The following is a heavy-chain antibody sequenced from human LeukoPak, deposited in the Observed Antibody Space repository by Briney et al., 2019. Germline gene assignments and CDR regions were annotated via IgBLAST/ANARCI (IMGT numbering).Heavy chain of an antibody. D-gene: IGHD3-10*01. CDR2: IYHSGST. CDR1: GGSISSSNW. J-gene: IGHJ4*02. CDR3: ARDRYGSGSYKDY. V-gene: IGHV4-4*02. Sequence: SETLSLTRAVSGGSISSSNWWSWVRQPPGKGLEWIGEIYHSGSTNYNPSLKSRVTISVDKSKNQFSLKLSSVTAADTAVYYCARDRYGSGSYKDYWGQGTLVTVSS.